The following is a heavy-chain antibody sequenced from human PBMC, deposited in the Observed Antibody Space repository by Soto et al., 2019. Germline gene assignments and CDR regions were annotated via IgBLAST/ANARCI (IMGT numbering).Heavy chain of an antibody. D-gene: IGHD3-10*01. J-gene: IGHJ5*02. CDR1: GGSITIGGYC. CDR3: ARVWFGESSWFDP. V-gene: IGHV4-30-2*01. Sequence: PSETLSLTCTVSGGSITIGGYCWSWIRQPPGQGLGWIGYICHSGNTYYNPSLKSRVTTSLDRSKNQFSLNLSSVTAADTAVYYCARVWFGESSWFDPWGQGTLVTVSS. CDR2: ICHSGNT.